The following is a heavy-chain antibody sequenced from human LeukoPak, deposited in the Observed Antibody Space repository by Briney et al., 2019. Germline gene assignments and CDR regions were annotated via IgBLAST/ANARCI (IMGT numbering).Heavy chain of an antibody. Sequence: SKTLSLTCDVSGDSDSLHFCNWLRQPPGRGLEWIGYIFAAGSPVYNPSLKSRVAMSADTSKTRFSLTLTSVTAADTAVYYCARASYFSNTSGFHDGAFDIWGQGTLVTVSS. D-gene: IGHD3-22*01. CDR1: GDSDSLHF. CDR3: ARASYFSNTSGFHDGAFDI. CDR2: IFAAGSP. J-gene: IGHJ3*02. V-gene: IGHV4-4*09.